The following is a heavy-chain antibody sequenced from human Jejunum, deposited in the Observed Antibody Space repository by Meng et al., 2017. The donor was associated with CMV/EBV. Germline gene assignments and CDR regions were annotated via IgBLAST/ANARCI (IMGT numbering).Heavy chain of an antibody. J-gene: IGHJ6*02. Sequence: MYWVRQAPGKGLGWVASILYDGNNEYYADSVQGRFAISRDNSKNILYLQMYSLTPEDTAVYFCARDGFVVRPSGTNLYYYFGMDVWGQGTTVTVSS. CDR3: ARDGFVVRPSGTNLYYYFGMDV. CDR2: ILYDGNNE. V-gene: IGHV3-30*09. D-gene: IGHD2-2*01.